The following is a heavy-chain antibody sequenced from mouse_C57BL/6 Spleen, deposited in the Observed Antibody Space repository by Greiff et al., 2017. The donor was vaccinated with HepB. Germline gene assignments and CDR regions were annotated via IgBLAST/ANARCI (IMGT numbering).Heavy chain of an antibody. CDR3: ATHGDFDY. V-gene: IGHV5-17*01. CDR1: GFTFSDYG. CDR2: ISSGSSTI. J-gene: IGHJ2*01. Sequence: DVKLVESGGGLVKPGGSLKLSCAASGFTFSDYGMHWVRQAPEKGLEWVAYISSGSSTIYYADTVKGRFTISRDNAKNTLFLQMTSLRSEDTAMYYCATHGDFDYWGQGTTLTVSS.